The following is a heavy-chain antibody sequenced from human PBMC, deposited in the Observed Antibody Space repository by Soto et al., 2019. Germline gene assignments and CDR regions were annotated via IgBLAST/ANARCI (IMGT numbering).Heavy chain of an antibody. Sequence: EVQLVESGGGLVKPGGSLGLSCAASGFTCTNAWMTWVRQAPGKGLEWLGHIKSKSDGDTTDYAAPVKGRFSISRDDSKNTVYLQMTSLKTEDTAVYYCTTWVPVYNHFMEVWGKGTTVTVSS. CDR3: TTWVPVYNHFMEV. D-gene: IGHD1-1*01. CDR1: GFTCTNAW. V-gene: IGHV3-15*01. CDR2: IKSKSDGDTT. J-gene: IGHJ6*03.